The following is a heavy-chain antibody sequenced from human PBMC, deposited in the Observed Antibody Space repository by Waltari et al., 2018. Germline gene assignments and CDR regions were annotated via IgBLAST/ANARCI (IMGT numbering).Heavy chain of an antibody. CDR2: IYYSGNT. J-gene: IGHJ4*01. D-gene: IGHD3-10*01. V-gene: IGHV4-59*11. CDR3: ARTSRAIDYYFDY. CDR1: DGSMPGHY. Sequence: QVQLQESGPGLVKPSETLSLTCTVPDGSMPGHYWSWIRQPPGKGLEWIGYIYYSGNTNYNPSLKSRVTISVDTSKTQFSLKLNSVTAADTALYYCARTSRAIDYYFDYWGQGTLVTVSS.